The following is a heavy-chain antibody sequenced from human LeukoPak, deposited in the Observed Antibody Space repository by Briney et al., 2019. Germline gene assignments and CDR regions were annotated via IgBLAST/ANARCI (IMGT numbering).Heavy chain of an antibody. J-gene: IGHJ4*01. CDR1: RYTFTSYD. CDR2: MNPDSGNT. V-gene: IGHV1-8*01. CDR3: ARGSHRGYCTTSNCYTVDY. D-gene: IGHD2-2*02. Sequence: GASVEVSCKAARYTFTSYDINWVRQAPGQGLEWMGWMNPDSGNTGYAQKFQGRVSMTTNTSISTAYMELGGLTSDDTAVYFCARGSHRGYCTTSNCYTVDYWGQGTLVSVSS.